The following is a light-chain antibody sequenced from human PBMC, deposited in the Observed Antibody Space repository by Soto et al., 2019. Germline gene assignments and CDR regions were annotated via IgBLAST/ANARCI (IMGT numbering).Light chain of an antibody. CDR2: DAS. V-gene: IGKV1-5*01. J-gene: IGKJ1*01. CDR3: QQYNSYRT. Sequence: DIPMPQSPSTLSSSVGDSVTITCRASQSISSWLAWYQQKPGKAPKLLIYDASSLESGVPSSFSGSGSGTEFTLTISSLHPDYFATYYCQQYNSYRTFGQGTKVDIK. CDR1: QSISSW.